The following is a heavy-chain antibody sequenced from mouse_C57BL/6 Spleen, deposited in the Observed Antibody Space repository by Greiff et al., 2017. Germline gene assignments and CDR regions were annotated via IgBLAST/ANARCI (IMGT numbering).Heavy chain of an antibody. CDR2: INPGSGGT. D-gene: IGHD1-1*01. J-gene: IGHJ4*01. CDR3: ARRRITTVVGPDYAMDY. V-gene: IGHV1-54*01. Sequence: VQLQQSGAELVRPGTSVKVSCKASGYAFTNYLIEWVKQRPGQGLEWIGVINPGSGGTNYNEKVKGKATLTADKSSSTAYMQLSSLTSEDSAVYFCARRRITTVVGPDYAMDYWVQGTSVTVSS. CDR1: GYAFTNYL.